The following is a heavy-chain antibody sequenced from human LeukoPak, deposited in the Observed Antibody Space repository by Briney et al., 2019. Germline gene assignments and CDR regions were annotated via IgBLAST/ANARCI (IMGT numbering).Heavy chain of an antibody. Sequence: PSETLSLTCTVSGGSISSYYWSWIRQPPVKGLEWIGYIYYSGSTNYNPSLKSRVTISVDTSKNQFSLKLSSVTAADTAVYYCARGASGYDFDYWGQGTLVTVSS. D-gene: IGHD5-12*01. V-gene: IGHV4-59*01. CDR3: ARGASGYDFDY. CDR2: IYYSGST. J-gene: IGHJ4*02. CDR1: GGSISSYY.